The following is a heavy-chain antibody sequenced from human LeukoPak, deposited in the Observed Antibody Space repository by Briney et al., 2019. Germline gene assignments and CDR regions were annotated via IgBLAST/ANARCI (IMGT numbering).Heavy chain of an antibody. J-gene: IGHJ4*02. CDR2: ISSSSSYI. D-gene: IGHD2-2*01. CDR3: AKAQEIVVVPAAMDF. CDR1: GFTFSSFS. Sequence: GGSLRLSCAASGFTFSSFSMKWVPQAPGQGLEWVSSISSSSSYIYYADSVKGRFTISRGNAKNSLYLQMNSLRAEDTAVYYCAKAQEIVVVPAAMDFWGQGTLVTVSS. V-gene: IGHV3-21*01.